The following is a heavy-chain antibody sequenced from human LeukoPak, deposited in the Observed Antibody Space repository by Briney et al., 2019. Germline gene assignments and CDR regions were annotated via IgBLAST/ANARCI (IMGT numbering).Heavy chain of an antibody. Sequence: PSETLSLICTVPVGSIRGYYWTWIRQPAGKGLEWIGRIYSSGTAYYNPSFESRVTISLDTSSNQFSLKMTSMTAADTAVYYCARGTDMTSIAGYYSFGHWGQGILVSVSS. V-gene: IGHV4-4*07. CDR1: VGSIRGYY. D-gene: IGHD3-22*01. J-gene: IGHJ4*02. CDR2: IYSSGTA. CDR3: ARGTDMTSIAGYYSFGH.